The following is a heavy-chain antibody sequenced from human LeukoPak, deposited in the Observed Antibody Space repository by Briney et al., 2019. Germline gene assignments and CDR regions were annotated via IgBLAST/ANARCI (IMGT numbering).Heavy chain of an antibody. D-gene: IGHD6-13*01. J-gene: IGHJ5*02. Sequence: SVTVSCKASGGTFSSYAISWVRQAPGQGLEWMGGIIPIFGTANYAQKFQGRVTITADESTSTAYMELSSLRSEDTAVYYCASCIAAAYNWFDPWGQGTLVTVSS. CDR3: ASCIAAAYNWFDP. CDR1: GGTFSSYA. CDR2: IIPIFGTA. V-gene: IGHV1-69*01.